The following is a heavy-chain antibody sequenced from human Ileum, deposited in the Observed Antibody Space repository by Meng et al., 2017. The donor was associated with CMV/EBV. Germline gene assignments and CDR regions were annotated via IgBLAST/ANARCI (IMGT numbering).Heavy chain of an antibody. V-gene: IGHV4-61*01. J-gene: IGHJ5*02. CDR1: GGSVSSGSYY. CDR2: IYYSGST. D-gene: IGHD2-21*01. CDR3: ARERYCGGDCSNWFDP. Sequence: SETLSLTCTVSGGSVSSGSYYWSWIRQPPGKGLEWIGYIYYSGSTNYNPSLKSRVTISVDTSKNQFSLKLSSVTAADTAVYYCARERYCGGDCSNWFDPWGQGTLVTAPQ.